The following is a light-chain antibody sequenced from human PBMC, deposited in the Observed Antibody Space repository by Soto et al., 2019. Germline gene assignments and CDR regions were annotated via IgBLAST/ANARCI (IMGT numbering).Light chain of an antibody. CDR2: KAS. CDR1: QSISSW. CDR3: QQDYGYPLT. J-gene: IGKJ1*01. Sequence: DIQMTQSPSTLSASVGDRVTITCRASQSISSWLAWYQQKPGKAPKLLIYKASSLESGVASRFSGSGSGTEFTLTISSLQPDDFATYYCQQDYGYPLTFGQGTKVEIK. V-gene: IGKV1-5*03.